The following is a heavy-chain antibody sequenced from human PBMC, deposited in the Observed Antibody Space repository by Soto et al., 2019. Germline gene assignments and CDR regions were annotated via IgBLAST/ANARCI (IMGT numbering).Heavy chain of an antibody. V-gene: IGHV3-23*01. CDR1: GFTFSSYA. D-gene: IGHD2-15*01. CDR3: AKDHRGARLPNGGGGSRCAY. J-gene: IGHJ4*02. Sequence: GESLKISCAASGFTFSSYAMSWVRQAPGKGLEWVSAISGSGGSTYYADSVKGRFTISRDNSKNTLYLQMNSLRAEDTAVYYCAKDHRGARLPNGGGGSRCAYWGQGTLVTVSS. CDR2: ISGSGGST.